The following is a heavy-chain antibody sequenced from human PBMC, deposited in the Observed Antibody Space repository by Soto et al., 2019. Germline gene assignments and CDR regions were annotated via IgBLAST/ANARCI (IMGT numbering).Heavy chain of an antibody. CDR3: ARNARAIRELNWFDP. CDR1: GGSISSGGYY. Sequence: QVQLQESGPGLVKPSQTLSLTCTVSGGSISSGGYYWSWIRQHPGKGLEWIGYIYYSGSTYYNPSLKSRVTISVDTSKNQFSLKLSSVTAADTTVYYCARNARAIRELNWFDPWGQGTLVTVSS. CDR2: IYYSGST. D-gene: IGHD1-7*01. J-gene: IGHJ5*02. V-gene: IGHV4-31*03.